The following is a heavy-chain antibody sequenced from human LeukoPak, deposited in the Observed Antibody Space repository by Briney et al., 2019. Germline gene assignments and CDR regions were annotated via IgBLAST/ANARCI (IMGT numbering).Heavy chain of an antibody. J-gene: IGHJ3*02. CDR1: GDSITSYY. Sequence: PSETLSLTCSVFGDSITSYYWNWIRQPPGKALEWIGYISYSGSTNYNPSLKSRVTMSSDTSKNQFSLKLKSVTVADTAVYFCARGDYDFWSGSHDPFDIWGQGIRVTVSS. CDR3: ARGDYDFWSGSHDPFDI. V-gene: IGHV4-59*01. CDR2: ISYSGST. D-gene: IGHD3-3*01.